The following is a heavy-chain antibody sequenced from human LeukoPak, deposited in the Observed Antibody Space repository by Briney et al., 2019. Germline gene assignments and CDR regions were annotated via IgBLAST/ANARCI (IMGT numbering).Heavy chain of an antibody. CDR2: ISAYNGST. V-gene: IGHV1-18*01. CDR3: ARDYLLWGSSFDY. CDR1: GGTFSSYA. D-gene: IGHD3-16*01. J-gene: IGHJ4*02. Sequence: ASVKVSCKASGGTFSSYAISWVRQAPGQGLEWMGWISAYNGSTNYAQKLQGRVTMTTDTSTSTAYMELRSLRSDDTAVYYCARDYLLWGSSFDYWGQGTLVTVSS.